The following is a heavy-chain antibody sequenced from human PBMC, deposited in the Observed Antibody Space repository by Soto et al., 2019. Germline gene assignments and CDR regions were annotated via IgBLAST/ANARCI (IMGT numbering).Heavy chain of an antibody. CDR3: ARDPTDGSGWYSDS. D-gene: IGHD6-19*01. CDR1: GYMFTTNA. V-gene: IGHV1-18*03. CDR2: INAHNGNT. Sequence: GASVQVSYKTSGYMFTTNAISWVRQAPGQGLEWMGWINAHNGNTNYAQKFQGRVTMTTATSTNTAYMELRSLGSDDMAVYYCARDPTDGSGWYSDSWGQGTLVTVSS. J-gene: IGHJ4*02.